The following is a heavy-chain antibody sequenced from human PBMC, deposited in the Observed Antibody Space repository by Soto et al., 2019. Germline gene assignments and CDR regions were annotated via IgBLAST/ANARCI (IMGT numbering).Heavy chain of an antibody. CDR3: AKDQYSGSPGKPDY. CDR2: ISGSGGST. Sequence: GGSLRLSCAASGFAFSSYAMSWVRQAPGKGLEWVSAISGSGGSTYYADSVKGRFTISRDNSKNTLYLQMNSLRGEDTAVYYCAKDQYSGSPGKPDYWGQGTLVTVSS. D-gene: IGHD1-26*01. V-gene: IGHV3-23*01. CDR1: GFAFSSYA. J-gene: IGHJ4*02.